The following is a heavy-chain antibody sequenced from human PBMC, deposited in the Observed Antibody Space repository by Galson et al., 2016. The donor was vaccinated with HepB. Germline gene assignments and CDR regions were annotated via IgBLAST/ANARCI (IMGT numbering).Heavy chain of an antibody. CDR1: GYTFSSYD. D-gene: IGHD3-10*01. J-gene: IGHJ4*02. CDR3: ARGMIRGVPGNDY. CDR2: MNPNSGNT. V-gene: IGHV1-8*01. Sequence: SVKVSCKASGYTFSSYDMNWVRQAPGQGLESLGWMNPNSGNTGYAHKFQGRVTMTRDTSISTYYMELSSLTSEDTAVYYCARGMIRGVPGNDYWGQGTLVTVSS.